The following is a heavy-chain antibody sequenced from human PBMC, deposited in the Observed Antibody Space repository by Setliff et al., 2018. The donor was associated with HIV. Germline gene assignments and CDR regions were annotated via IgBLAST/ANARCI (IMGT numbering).Heavy chain of an antibody. CDR1: GFAFSDYD. D-gene: IGHD6-6*01. Sequence: GGSLRLSCATSGFAFSDYDFHWVRQVTGEGLEWVSAIGTGGDTYYADSVKGRFTISRENAKNSLYLQMNNVRAGDTAVYFCARDTGQLVYYFDSWGQGTLVTVSS. J-gene: IGHJ4*02. V-gene: IGHV3-13*01. CDR3: ARDTGQLVYYFDS. CDR2: IGTGGDT.